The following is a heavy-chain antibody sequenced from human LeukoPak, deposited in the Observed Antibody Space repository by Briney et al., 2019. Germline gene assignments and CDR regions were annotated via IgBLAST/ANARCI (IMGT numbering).Heavy chain of an antibody. CDR3: AKREEMATITGVDY. J-gene: IGHJ4*02. CDR2: ISYDGSNK. V-gene: IGHV3-30*18. Sequence: GGSLRLSCAASGFTFSSYCMHWVRQAPGKGLEWVAVISYDGSNKYYADSVKGRFTISRDNSKNTLYLQMNSLRAEDTAVYYCAKREEMATITGVDYWGQGTLVTVSS. CDR1: GFTFSSYC. D-gene: IGHD5-24*01.